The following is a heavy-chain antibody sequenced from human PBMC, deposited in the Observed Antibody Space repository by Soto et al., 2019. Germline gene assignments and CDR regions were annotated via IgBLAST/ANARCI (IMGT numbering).Heavy chain of an antibody. CDR2: ISHDGSDK. D-gene: IGHD6-13*01. V-gene: IGHV3-30*18. Sequence: PGGSLRLSCAASGFTCRNYGMHWVRQAPGKGLEWVAVISHDGSDKYYADSMKGRFIISRDNSENTLFLNMNSLKPEDTAVYYCAKENQHLVHDYWGQGTLVTVSS. J-gene: IGHJ4*02. CDR1: GFTCRNYG. CDR3: AKENQHLVHDY.